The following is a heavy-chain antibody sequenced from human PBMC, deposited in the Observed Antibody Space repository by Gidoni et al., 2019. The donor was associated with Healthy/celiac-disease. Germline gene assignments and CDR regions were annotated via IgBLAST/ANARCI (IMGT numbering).Heavy chain of an antibody. CDR3: ARDCVGGSYGDSYYYYGMDV. Sequence: QVQLVESGGGLVKPGGSLRLSCAASGFTFSDYYMSWIRQAPGKGLEWVSYISSSSSYTNYADSVKGRFTISRDNAKNSLYLQMNSLRAEDTAVYYCARDCVGGSYGDSYYYYGMDVWGQGTTVTVSS. D-gene: IGHD1-26*01. J-gene: IGHJ6*02. V-gene: IGHV3-11*06. CDR2: ISSSSSYT. CDR1: GFTFSDYY.